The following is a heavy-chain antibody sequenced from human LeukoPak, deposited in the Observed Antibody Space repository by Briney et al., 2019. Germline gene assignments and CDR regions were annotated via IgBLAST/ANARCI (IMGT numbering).Heavy chain of an antibody. CDR2: FNGDGSST. J-gene: IGHJ5*02. CDR3: ARVRYYDFWSGYYPFDP. Sequence: GGSLKLSLAAPGFPLRSYWMPWVRPAPGKGPVWVSRFNGDGSSTRYADFGKGRFTISRDNAKNTLYLQMNSLRAEDTAVYYCARVRYYDFWSGYYPFDPWGQGTLVTVSS. CDR1: GFPLRSYW. D-gene: IGHD3-3*01. V-gene: IGHV3-74*01.